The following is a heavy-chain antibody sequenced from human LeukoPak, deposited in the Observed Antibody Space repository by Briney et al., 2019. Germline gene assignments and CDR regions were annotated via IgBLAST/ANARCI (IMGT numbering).Heavy chain of an antibody. J-gene: IGHJ6*03. CDR2: IIPIFGTA. CDR3: ARDGKAYDYYYYYMDV. D-gene: IGHD4-23*01. V-gene: IGHV1-69*13. CDR1: GGTFSSYA. Sequence: SVKVSCKASGGTFSSYAISWVRQAPGQGLEWMGGIIPIFGTANYAQKFQGRVTITADESTSTAYMELSSLRSEDTAVYYCARDGKAYDYYYYYMDVWGKGTTVTVPS.